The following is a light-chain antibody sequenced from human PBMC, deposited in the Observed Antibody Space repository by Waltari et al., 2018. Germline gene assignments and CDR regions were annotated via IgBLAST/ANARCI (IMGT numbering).Light chain of an antibody. Sequence: QSVLTQPPSASGTPGQTVTISCSGTNSNLGRNSVFLSQQLPGPAPKLLHYRINQRTSGVPDRFSGSKSGTSASLAISGLRSEDEADYYCAAWDDSLSVSYVFGSGTKVTV. V-gene: IGLV1-47*01. CDR3: AAWDDSLSVSYV. CDR1: NSNLGRNS. J-gene: IGLJ1*01. CDR2: RIN.